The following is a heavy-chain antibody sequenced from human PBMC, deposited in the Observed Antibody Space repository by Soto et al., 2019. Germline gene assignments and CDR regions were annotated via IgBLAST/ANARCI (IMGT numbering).Heavy chain of an antibody. Sequence: SETLSLTCAVSGDSISSSSYYWGWIRQPPGKGLEWIGNIYYSGTAYYNPSLKSRVTISLDMSKKQLSLRLTSVTAADTAVYYCARRPHNGNYPGVVDYWGKGTLVTVP. D-gene: IGHD1-7*01. J-gene: IGHJ4*02. CDR2: IYYSGTA. V-gene: IGHV4-39*01. CDR1: GDSISSSSYY. CDR3: ARRPHNGNYPGVVDY.